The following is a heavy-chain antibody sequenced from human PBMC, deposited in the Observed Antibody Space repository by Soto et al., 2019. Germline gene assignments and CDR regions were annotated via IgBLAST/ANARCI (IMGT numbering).Heavy chain of an antibody. J-gene: IGHJ4*02. D-gene: IGHD1-1*01. CDR1: GFTFSSYA. Sequence: EVQLLESGGGLVQPGGSLRLSCAASGFTFSSYAMRWVRQAPGKGLEWVSAISGSGDSTYYADSVKGRFTISRDNSQTTLYLQMNSLRAEDTAVYYYAKRATGTYFDYWGQGTLVTVSS. CDR3: AKRATGTYFDY. CDR2: ISGSGDST. V-gene: IGHV3-23*01.